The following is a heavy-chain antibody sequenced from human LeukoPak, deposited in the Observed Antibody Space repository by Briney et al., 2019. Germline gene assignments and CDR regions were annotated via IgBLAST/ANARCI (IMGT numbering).Heavy chain of an antibody. CDR1: GYTFIGYY. D-gene: IGHD4-17*01. J-gene: IGHJ4*02. CDR3: ASATVTTGPRAFYDY. Sequence: ASVKVSCKASGYTFIGYYMHWVRQAPGQGLEWMGWINPNSGGTNYAQKFQGRVTMTRDTSISTAYMELSRLRSDDTAVYYCASATVTTGPRAFYDYWGQGTLVTVSS. CDR2: INPNSGGT. V-gene: IGHV1-2*02.